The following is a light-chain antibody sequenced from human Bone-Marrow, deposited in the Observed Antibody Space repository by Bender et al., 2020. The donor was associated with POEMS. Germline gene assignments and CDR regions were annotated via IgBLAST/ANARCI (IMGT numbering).Light chain of an antibody. J-gene: IGLJ2*01. CDR2: EVN. CDR1: GTDVGGYHY. CDR3: SSYARGYSVV. V-gene: IGLV2-8*01. Sequence: QSALTQPPSASGSPGQSVTISCTGTGTDVGGYHYVSWYQQHPGKAPKLIIYEVNKRPSGVPDRFSGSKSGNTASLTISGLQTEDEAVYYCSSYARGYSVVFGGGTKVTVL.